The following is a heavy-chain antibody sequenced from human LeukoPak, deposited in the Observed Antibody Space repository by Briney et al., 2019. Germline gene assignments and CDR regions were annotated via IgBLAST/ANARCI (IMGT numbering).Heavy chain of an antibody. Sequence: SETLSLTCTVSGGSISSSSYCWGWLRQPPGKGLEWIGNIYHSGSTYYNPSLKSRVTISIDTSKNQFSLKLSSVTAADTAVYYCASMNTETTYGYWGQGTLVTVSS. CDR2: IYHSGST. CDR1: GGSISSSSYC. D-gene: IGHD4-11*01. CDR3: ASMNTETTYGY. V-gene: IGHV4-39*01. J-gene: IGHJ4*02.